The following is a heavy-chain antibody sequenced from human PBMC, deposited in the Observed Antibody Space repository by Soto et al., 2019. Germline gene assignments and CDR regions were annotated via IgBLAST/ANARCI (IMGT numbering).Heavy chain of an antibody. Sequence: QVQLQESGPGLVKPSETLSLTCTVSGASFSTSYWSWIRRPAGKGLEWIGRISASGNTNYNPSLKSRVTKSIDTSKNQFSLKVTSVTAADTALYYCAKESGAPAGTAEYWGQGILVTVSS. J-gene: IGHJ4*02. V-gene: IGHV4-4*07. D-gene: IGHD1-1*01. CDR1: GASFSTSY. CDR3: AKESGAPAGTAEY. CDR2: ISASGNT.